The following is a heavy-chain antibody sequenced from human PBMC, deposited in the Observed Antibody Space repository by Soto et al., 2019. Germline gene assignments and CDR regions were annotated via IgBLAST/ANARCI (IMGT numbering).Heavy chain of an antibody. CDR3: ARATPYYYYGMDV. V-gene: IGHV4-31*03. CDR2: IYYSGST. Sequence: QVQLQESGPGLVKPSQTLSLTCTVSGGSISSGGDYWSWIRQHPGKGLEWIGYIYYSGSTYYYPSLKSRVTLSVDTSKNHFSLKLSSVTAADTAVYYCARATPYYYYGMDVWGQGTTVTVSS. CDR1: GGSISSGGDY. D-gene: IGHD2-15*01. J-gene: IGHJ6*02.